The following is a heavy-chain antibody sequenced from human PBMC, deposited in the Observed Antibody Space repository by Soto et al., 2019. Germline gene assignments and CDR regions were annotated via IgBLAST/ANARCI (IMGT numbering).Heavy chain of an antibody. V-gene: IGHV4-30-2*01. CDR3: ARAHYGDYGYGMDV. CDR1: GGSISSGGYS. Sequence: QLQLQESGSGLVKPSQTLSLTCAVSGGSISSGGYSWSWIRQPPGKGLEWIGYIYHSGYTYCNPSLKSRVTRSVDRSKNQFPLKLSSVTAADTAVYYCARAHYGDYGYGMDVWGQGTTVTVSS. CDR2: IYHSGYT. D-gene: IGHD4-17*01. J-gene: IGHJ6*02.